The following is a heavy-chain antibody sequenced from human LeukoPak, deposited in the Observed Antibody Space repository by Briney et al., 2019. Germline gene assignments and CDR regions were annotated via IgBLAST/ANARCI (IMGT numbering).Heavy chain of an antibody. CDR1: GFTFSSYA. CDR3: ARDLLVRGVIRYYFDY. D-gene: IGHD3-10*01. J-gene: IGHJ4*02. Sequence: GRFLRLSCAASGFTFSSYAMHWVRQAPGKGLEWVAVISYDGSNKYYADSVKGRFTISRDNSKNTLYPQMNSLRAEDTAVYYCARDLLVRGVIRYYFDYWGQGTLVTVSS. V-gene: IGHV3-30*04. CDR2: ISYDGSNK.